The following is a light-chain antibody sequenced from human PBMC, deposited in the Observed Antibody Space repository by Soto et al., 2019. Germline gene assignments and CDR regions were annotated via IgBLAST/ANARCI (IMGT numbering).Light chain of an antibody. CDR1: NIGRKS. Sequence: SYELTQPPSVSVAPGQTARITCGGSNIGRKSVHWYQQKRGQAPVVVVYDDRDRPSGIPERFSGSNSGNTATLTISRVEAGDEADYYCQLWDSNSDHVVFGAGTKVTVL. V-gene: IGLV3-21*02. CDR2: DDR. CDR3: QLWDSNSDHVV. J-gene: IGLJ2*01.